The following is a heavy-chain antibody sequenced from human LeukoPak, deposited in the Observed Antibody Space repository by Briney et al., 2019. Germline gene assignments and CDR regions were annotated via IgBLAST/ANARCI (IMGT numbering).Heavy chain of an antibody. CDR2: LCGNGDNT. D-gene: IGHD3-10*01. J-gene: IGHJ6*02. CDR3: AKEFKDGSGSYRYYYFYYCMDG. V-gene: IGHV3-23*01. CDR1: GFPLSNYA. Sequence: RGALGVSFAGPGFPLSNYAMNWVRQAPGKGLEWVSTLCGNGDNTYYADSVKGRFTISRDNSKNTLSLQMNSLRAEDTGIYYCAKEFKDGSGSYRYYYFYYCMDGWGQGTMVTVSS.